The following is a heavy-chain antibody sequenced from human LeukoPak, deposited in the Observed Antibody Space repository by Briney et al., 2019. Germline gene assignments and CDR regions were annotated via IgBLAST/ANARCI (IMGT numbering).Heavy chain of an antibody. CDR1: GYTFTGYY. D-gene: IGHD2-15*01. CDR3: ARDLFIADYYYYYGMDV. CDR2: IIPIFGTA. J-gene: IGHJ6*02. V-gene: IGHV1-69*01. Sequence: ASVKVSCKASGYTFTGYYMHWVRQAPGQGLEWMGGIIPIFGTANYAQKFQGRVTITADESTSTAYMELSSLRSEDTAVYYCARDLFIADYYYYYGMDVWGQGTTVTVSS.